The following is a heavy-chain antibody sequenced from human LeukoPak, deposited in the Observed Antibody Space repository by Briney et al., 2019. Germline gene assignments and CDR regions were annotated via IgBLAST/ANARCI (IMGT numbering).Heavy chain of an antibody. CDR2: KHTTGST. CDR1: GGSISSYY. V-gene: IGHV4-4*07. D-gene: IGHD1-26*01. Sequence: SETLSLTCTVSGGSISSYYWSWIRQPAGKGLEWIGRKHTTGSTNYNPSLKSRVTIAVDTSKNQFSLKLSSVTAADTAVYYCARRKVGATSHHFDYWGQGTLVTVSS. J-gene: IGHJ4*02. CDR3: ARRKVGATSHHFDY.